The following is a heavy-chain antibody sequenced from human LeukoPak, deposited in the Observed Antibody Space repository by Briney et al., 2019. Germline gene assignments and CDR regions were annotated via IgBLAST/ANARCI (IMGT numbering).Heavy chain of an antibody. D-gene: IGHD3-10*01. CDR1: GYSFTYYW. V-gene: IGHV5-51*01. Sequence: GESLKISCKGSGYSFTYYWIGWVRQMPGKGLEWMGIIYPRDSNPRYSPSVQRQVTICADKPISTACLQWGSLKASDTAMYYCARQDGSGIYYFDYWGQGTLVTVSS. J-gene: IGHJ4*02. CDR3: ARQDGSGIYYFDY. CDR2: IYPRDSNP.